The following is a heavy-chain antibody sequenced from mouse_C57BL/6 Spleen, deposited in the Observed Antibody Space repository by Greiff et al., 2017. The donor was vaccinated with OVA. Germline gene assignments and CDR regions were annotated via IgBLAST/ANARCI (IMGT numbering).Heavy chain of an antibody. CDR3: ARWDYDSNYEAMDY. D-gene: IGHD2-5*01. CDR1: GYTFTSYW. Sequence: QVQLQQPGAELVMPGASVKLSCKASGYTFTSYWMHWVKQRPGQGLEWIGEIDPSDSYTNYNQKFKGKSTLTVDKSSSTAYMQLSSLKAEDSAVYDSARWDYDSNYEAMDYWGQGTSVTVSS. CDR2: IDPSDSYT. J-gene: IGHJ4*01. V-gene: IGHV1-69*01.